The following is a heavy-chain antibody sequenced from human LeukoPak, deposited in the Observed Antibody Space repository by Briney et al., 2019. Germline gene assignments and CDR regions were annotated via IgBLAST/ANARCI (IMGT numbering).Heavy chain of an antibody. Sequence: PSETLSLTCAAYGGSFSGYYWSWIRQPPGKGLEWIGEINHSGSTNYNPSLKSRVTISVDTSKSQFSLKLRSVTAADTAVYYCARGRDVYYYMDVWGKGTTVTVSS. CDR3: ARGRDVYYYMDV. V-gene: IGHV4-34*01. CDR2: INHSGST. D-gene: IGHD3-10*02. CDR1: GGSFSGYY. J-gene: IGHJ6*03.